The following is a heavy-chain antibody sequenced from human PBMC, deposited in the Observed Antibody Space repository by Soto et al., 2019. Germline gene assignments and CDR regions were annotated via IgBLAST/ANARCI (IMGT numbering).Heavy chain of an antibody. V-gene: IGHV4-34*01. Sequence: PSETLSLTCAVYGGSFSGYYWSWIRQPPGKGLEWIGEINHSGSTNYNPSLKSRVTISVDTSKNQFSLKLSSVTAADTAVYYCARERTLSGNSPFTWLYPWGQGNLVTVSA. D-gene: IGHD4-4*01. J-gene: IGHJ5*02. CDR1: GGSFSGYY. CDR2: INHSGST. CDR3: ARERTLSGNSPFTWLYP.